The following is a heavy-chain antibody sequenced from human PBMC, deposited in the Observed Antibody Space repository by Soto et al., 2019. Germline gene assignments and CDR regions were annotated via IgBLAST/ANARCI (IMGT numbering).Heavy chain of an antibody. CDR3: ARDRRGIAAAGRLYYMDA. D-gene: IGHD6-13*01. Sequence: PGGSLRLSCGASGFTFSSYVMSWVRQAPGKGLEWVAVIWYDGSNKYYADSVKGRFTISRDNSKNTLYLQMNSLRAEDTAVYYCARDRRGIAAAGRLYYMDAWGKGTTVTVSS. CDR2: IWYDGSNK. CDR1: GFTFSSYV. V-gene: IGHV3-33*08. J-gene: IGHJ6*03.